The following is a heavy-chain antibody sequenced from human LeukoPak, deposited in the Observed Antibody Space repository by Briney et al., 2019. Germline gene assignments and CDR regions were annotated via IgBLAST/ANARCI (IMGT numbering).Heavy chain of an antibody. V-gene: IGHV1-8*01. CDR3: AIGRSGYYYAFDI. CDR1: GYTFTSYD. J-gene: IGHJ3*02. Sequence: GASVKVSCKASGYTFTSYDINWVRQATGQGLEWMGWMNPNSGNTGYAQKFQGRVTMTRNTSIRTAYMELSSLRSEDTAVYYCAIGRSGYYYAFDIWGQGTMVTVSS. D-gene: IGHD3-22*01. CDR2: MNPNSGNT.